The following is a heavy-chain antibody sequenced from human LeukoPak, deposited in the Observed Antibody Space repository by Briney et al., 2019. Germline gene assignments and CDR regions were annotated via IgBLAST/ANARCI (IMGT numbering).Heavy chain of an antibody. CDR3: ARDMGYCSSSNCYTYYLDY. D-gene: IGHD2-2*01. CDR2: ISYSGGST. CDR1: GFTFSSYA. V-gene: IGHV3-23*01. J-gene: IGHJ4*02. Sequence: PGGSLRLSCAASGFTFSSYAMIWVRQAPGKGLEWVSAISYSGGSTYYPDSVKGRFTVSRDNSKNTLYLQMNSLRGEDTAVYYCARDMGYCSSSNCYTYYLDYWGQGTLVTVSS.